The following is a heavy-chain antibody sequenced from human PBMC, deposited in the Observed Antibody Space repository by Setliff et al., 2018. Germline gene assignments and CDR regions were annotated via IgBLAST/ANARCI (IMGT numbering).Heavy chain of an antibody. Sequence: SLRLSCAASGFSFSGSAVYWVRQASVKGLEWIGRIRGRTDNYATAYAASVRGRFTISRDDSKNTAYLQMNSLKTEDTAVYYCTFARDGYDVFDIWGQGTMVTVS. J-gene: IGHJ3*02. CDR1: GFSFSGSA. V-gene: IGHV3-73*01. CDR2: IRGRTDNYAT. D-gene: IGHD5-18*01. CDR3: TFARDGYDVFDI.